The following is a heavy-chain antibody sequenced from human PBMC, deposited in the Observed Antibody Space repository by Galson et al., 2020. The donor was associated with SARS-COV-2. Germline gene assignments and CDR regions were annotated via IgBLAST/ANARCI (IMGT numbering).Heavy chain of an antibody. J-gene: IGHJ4*02. V-gene: IGHV4-59*01. Sequence: SETLSLTCTVSGGSISSYYWSWIRQPPGKGLEWIGYIYYSGSTNYNPSLKSRVTISVDTSKNQFSLKLSSVTAADTAVYYCARVGAIYDFWSGPNPQALEYWGQGTLVTVSS. D-gene: IGHD3-3*01. CDR3: ARVGAIYDFWSGPNPQALEY. CDR1: GGSISSYY. CDR2: IYYSGST.